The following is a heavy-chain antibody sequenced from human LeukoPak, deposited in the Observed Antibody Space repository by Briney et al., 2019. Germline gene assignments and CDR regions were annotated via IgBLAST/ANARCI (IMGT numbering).Heavy chain of an antibody. Sequence: ASVKVSCKAPGGTFSSYAISWVRQAPGQGLEWMGGIIPIFGTANYAQKFQGRVTITADESTSTAYMELSSLRSEDTAVYYCARASSALELRYFDIDYWGQGTLVTVSS. J-gene: IGHJ4*02. V-gene: IGHV1-69*13. CDR2: IIPIFGTA. D-gene: IGHD3-9*01. CDR1: GGTFSSYA. CDR3: ARASSALELRYFDIDY.